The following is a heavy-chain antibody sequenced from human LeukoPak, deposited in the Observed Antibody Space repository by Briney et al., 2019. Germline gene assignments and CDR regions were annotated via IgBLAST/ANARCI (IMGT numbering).Heavy chain of an antibody. CDR1: AFTFSSYS. J-gene: IGHJ4*02. Sequence: GRSLTPSCAASAFTFSSYSMHCVRQPPGKGLVWISRINSDGSSTSYAASVKGRFTISRDNAKNTLYLQMNSLRAEDTAVYYCARWGGYSCGYYYWGQGALVTVSS. V-gene: IGHV3-74*01. CDR2: INSDGSST. D-gene: IGHD5-18*01. CDR3: ARWGGYSCGYYY.